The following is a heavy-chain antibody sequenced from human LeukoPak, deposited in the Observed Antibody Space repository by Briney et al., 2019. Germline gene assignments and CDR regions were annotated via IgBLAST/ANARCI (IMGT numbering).Heavy chain of an antibody. Sequence: SETLSLTCTVSGGSISSYYWSWIRQPAGKGLEWIGRIYTSGSTNYNPSLKSRVTISVDTSKNQFSLKLSSVTAADTAVYYCARVGSTDPKYYFDYWGQGTLVTVSS. D-gene: IGHD3-16*01. CDR1: GGSISSYY. V-gene: IGHV4-4*07. J-gene: IGHJ4*02. CDR3: ARVGSTDPKYYFDY. CDR2: IYTSGST.